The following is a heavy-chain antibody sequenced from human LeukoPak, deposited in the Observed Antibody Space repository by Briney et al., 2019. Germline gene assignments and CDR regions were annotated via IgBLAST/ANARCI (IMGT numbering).Heavy chain of an antibody. J-gene: IGHJ4*02. CDR2: INPNTGGA. V-gene: IGHV1-2*04. Sequence: GASVKVSCKASGYTFADYFRHWVRQAPGQGLEWMGRINPNTGGAEYAPKFQGWVTMTRDTSISTAYVEVNRLISDDTAVYYCARDLTSTSHWEFDYWGQGTLVIASS. CDR1: GYTFADYF. D-gene: IGHD1-26*01. CDR3: ARDLTSTSHWEFDY.